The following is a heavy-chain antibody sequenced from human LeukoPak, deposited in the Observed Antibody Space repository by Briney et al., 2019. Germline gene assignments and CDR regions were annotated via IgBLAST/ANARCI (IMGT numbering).Heavy chain of an antibody. CDR1: GFTFDDYA. CDR3: AKSPAVAGTGYFDY. D-gene: IGHD6-19*01. V-gene: IGHV3-9*01. Sequence: PGRSLRLSCAASGFTFDDYATHWVRQAPGKGLEWVSGISWNSGSIGYADSVKGRFTISRDNAKNSLYLQMNSLRAEDTALYYCAKSPAVAGTGYFDYWGQGTLVTVSS. CDR2: ISWNSGSI. J-gene: IGHJ4*02.